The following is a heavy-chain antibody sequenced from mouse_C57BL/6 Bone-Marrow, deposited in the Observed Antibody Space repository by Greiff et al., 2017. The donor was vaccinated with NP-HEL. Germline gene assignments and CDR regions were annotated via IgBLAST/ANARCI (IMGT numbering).Heavy chain of an antibody. CDR3: ARRIYYGSSYED. D-gene: IGHD1-1*01. CDR2: IDPSDSYT. J-gene: IGHJ2*01. Sequence: VQLQQSGAELVMPGASVKLSCKASGYTFTSYWMHWVKQRPGQGLEWIGEIDPSDSYTNYNQKFKGKSTLTVDKSSSTAYMQLSSLTSEDSAVYYCARRIYYGSSYEDWGQGTTLTVSS. V-gene: IGHV1-69*01. CDR1: GYTFTSYW.